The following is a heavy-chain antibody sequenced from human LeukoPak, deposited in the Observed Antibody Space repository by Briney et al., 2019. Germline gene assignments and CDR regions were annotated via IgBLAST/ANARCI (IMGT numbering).Heavy chain of an antibody. CDR2: IKSKTDGGAT. J-gene: IGHJ4*02. V-gene: IGHV3-15*01. Sequence: GGSLRLSCAAPGFTFSSYAMSWVRQAPGKGLEWVGRIKSKTDGGATDYAAPVKGRFTVSRDDSKNTVSLQMNSLKTEDTAVYYCTTEEEATFDYWGQGTLVTVSS. CDR1: GFTFSSYA. CDR3: TTEEEATFDY. D-gene: IGHD1-26*01.